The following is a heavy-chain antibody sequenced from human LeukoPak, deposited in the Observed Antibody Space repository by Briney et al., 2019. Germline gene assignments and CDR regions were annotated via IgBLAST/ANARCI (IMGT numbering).Heavy chain of an antibody. CDR2: IYYSGST. D-gene: IGHD6-19*01. CDR1: GGSISSGGYY. Sequence: SETLSLTCTVSGGSISSGGYYWSWIRQHPGKGLEWIGYIYYSGSTYYNPSLKSRVTISVDTSKNQFSLKLSSVTAADTAVYYCARGTRGQWDYWGQGTLVTVSS. CDR3: ARGTRGQWDY. J-gene: IGHJ4*02. V-gene: IGHV4-31*03.